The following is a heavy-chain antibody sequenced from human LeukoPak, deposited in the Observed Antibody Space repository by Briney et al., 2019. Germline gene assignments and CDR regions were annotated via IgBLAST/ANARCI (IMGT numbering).Heavy chain of an antibody. Sequence: ASVKVSCKASGYTFTGYYMLWVRQAPGQGLEWMGWINPNSGGTNYAQKFQGRVTMTRDTSISTAYMELSRLRSDDTAVYYCARVSIGYCSSTSCYLAPRGYYYGMDVWGQGTTVTVSS. J-gene: IGHJ6*02. V-gene: IGHV1-2*02. CDR3: ARVSIGYCSSTSCYLAPRGYYYGMDV. CDR1: GYTFTGYY. D-gene: IGHD2-2*01. CDR2: INPNSGGT.